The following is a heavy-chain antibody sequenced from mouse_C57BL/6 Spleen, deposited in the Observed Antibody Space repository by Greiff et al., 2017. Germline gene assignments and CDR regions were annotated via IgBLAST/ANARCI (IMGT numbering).Heavy chain of an antibody. CDR3: ARDDYDYARFAY. CDR2: IWSGGST. J-gene: IGHJ3*01. D-gene: IGHD2-4*01. CDR1: GFSLTSYG. V-gene: IGHV2-2*01. Sequence: QVQLQQSGPGLVQPSQSLSITCTVSGFSLTSYGVHWVRQSPGKGLEWLGVIWSGGSTDYNAAFISRLSLSKDNSKSQVFFKMNSLQADDTAIYYCARDDYDYARFAYWGQGTLVTVSA.